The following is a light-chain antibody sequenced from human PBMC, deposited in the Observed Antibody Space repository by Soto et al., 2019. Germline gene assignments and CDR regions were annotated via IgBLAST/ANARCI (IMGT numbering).Light chain of an antibody. CDR2: GAS. Sequence: DTVMTQSPATLSVSPGERATLSCRASQSVSSNLAWYQQKPGQAPRLLIYGASTRATGIPARFSGSGYGTELTLTISSMQSEDFAVYYCQQYNNWPPYTFGQGTKLEIK. V-gene: IGKV3-15*01. J-gene: IGKJ2*01. CDR1: QSVSSN. CDR3: QQYNNWPPYT.